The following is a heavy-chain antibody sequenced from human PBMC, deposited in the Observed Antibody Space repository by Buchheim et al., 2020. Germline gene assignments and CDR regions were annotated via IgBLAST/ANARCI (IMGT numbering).Heavy chain of an antibody. Sequence: VQLVESGGGVVQPGRSLRLSCAASGFTFSSYGMHWVRQAPGKGLEWVAVISYDGSNKYYADSVKGRFTISRDNSKNTLYLQMNSLRAEDTAVYYCAKSPQTYDFWSGYYSAYYYGMDVWGQGTT. CDR2: ISYDGSNK. CDR3: AKSPQTYDFWSGYYSAYYYGMDV. D-gene: IGHD3-3*01. J-gene: IGHJ6*02. V-gene: IGHV3-30*18. CDR1: GFTFSSYG.